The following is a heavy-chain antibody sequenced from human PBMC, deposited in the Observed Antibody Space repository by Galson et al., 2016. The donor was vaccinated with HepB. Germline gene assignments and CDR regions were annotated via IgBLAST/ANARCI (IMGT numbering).Heavy chain of an antibody. J-gene: IGHJ4*02. D-gene: IGHD4-17*01. Sequence: SLRLSCAVSGFTVSSNYMSWVRQAPGKGLEWISVIYSDGSPYYADSVKGRFTISRDNSENTLYLHMNSLRAEDTAVHYCARIYGDYFSSWGQGTLVTGSS. V-gene: IGHV3-53*01. CDR1: GFTVSSNY. CDR2: IYSDGSP. CDR3: ARIYGDYFSS.